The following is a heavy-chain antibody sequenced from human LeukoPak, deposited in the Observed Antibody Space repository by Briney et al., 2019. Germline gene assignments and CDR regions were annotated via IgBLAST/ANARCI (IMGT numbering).Heavy chain of an antibody. J-gene: IGHJ4*02. CDR1: GGSIGSSSYY. V-gene: IGHV4-39*01. Sequence: PSETLSLTCTVSGGSIGSSSYYWGWIRQPPGKGLEWIGSIYYSGSTYNPSLKSRVTISVDTSKNQFSLKLSSVTAADTAVYYCARVYSSYGLRRYFDYWGQGTLVTVSS. CDR2: IYYSGST. D-gene: IGHD6-6*01. CDR3: ARVYSSYGLRRYFDY.